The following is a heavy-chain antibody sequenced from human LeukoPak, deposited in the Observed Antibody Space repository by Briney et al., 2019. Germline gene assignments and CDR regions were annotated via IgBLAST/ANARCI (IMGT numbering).Heavy chain of an antibody. J-gene: IGHJ6*03. CDR1: GFTVSSNY. Sequence: KAGGSLRLSCAASGFTVSSNYMSWVRQAPGKGLEWVSSITSSSSYIYYADSVKGRFTISRDNAKSSLYLQMNSLRDEDTAVYYCARDPYSGNYGDYYYYYMDVWGKGTTVTISS. CDR2: ITSSSSYI. D-gene: IGHD1-26*01. V-gene: IGHV3-21*01. CDR3: ARDPYSGNYGDYYYYYMDV.